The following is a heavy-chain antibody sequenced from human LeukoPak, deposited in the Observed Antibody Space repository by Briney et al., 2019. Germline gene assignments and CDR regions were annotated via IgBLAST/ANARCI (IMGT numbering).Heavy chain of an antibody. CDR2: VSYTGST. V-gene: IGHV4-61*08. CDR3: ARFIVVVPAASPPLAFDI. Sequence: SETLSLTCTVSGSSVSSGGYYWTWIRQSPGTGLEWIGFVSYTGSTTYNPSLKSRVTISVDTSKNQFSLKLSSVTAADTAVYYCARFIVVVPAASPPLAFDIWGQGTMVTVSS. D-gene: IGHD2-2*01. CDR1: GSSVSSGGYY. J-gene: IGHJ3*02.